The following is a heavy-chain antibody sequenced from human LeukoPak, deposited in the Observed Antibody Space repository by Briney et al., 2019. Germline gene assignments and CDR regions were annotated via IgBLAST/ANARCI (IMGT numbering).Heavy chain of an antibody. V-gene: IGHV4-59*01. CDR1: GGSISSYY. J-gene: IGHJ4*02. CDR2: IYYTGAT. D-gene: IGHD5-18*01. Sequence: TSETLSLTCTVSGGSISSYYWSWIRLPPGKGLEWGGYIYYTGATYYNPSLKSRVTISLDTSKNQFSLKLSSVTAADAAVYYCARAGYSYGTGYYFDYWGQGALVTVSS. CDR3: ARAGYSYGTGYYFDY.